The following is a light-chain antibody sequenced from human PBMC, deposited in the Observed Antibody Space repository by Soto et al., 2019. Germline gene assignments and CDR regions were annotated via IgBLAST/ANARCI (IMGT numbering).Light chain of an antibody. J-gene: IGKJ1*01. CDR2: KAS. CDR3: QQYNESPWT. CDR1: QSINSW. V-gene: IGKV1-5*03. Sequence: DIQMTQSPSTLSASVGDRVTITCRASQSINSWLAWYQQKPGKAPNLLIYKASSLVSGVPSRFSGRASGTEFSLTISSRQPDDFATYYWQQYNESPWTFGQGTKVEIK.